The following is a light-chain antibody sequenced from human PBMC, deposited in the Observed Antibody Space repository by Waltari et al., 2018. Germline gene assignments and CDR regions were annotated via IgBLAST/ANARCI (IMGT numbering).Light chain of an antibody. J-gene: IGLJ3*02. V-gene: IGLV2-14*01. CDR3: CSFTSSSTWV. CDR2: DVS. Sequence: QSALTQPASVSGSPGQSIPLSCTVTATDLGGYNYVSWYQQRPGKAPKLIIFDVSSRPSGISNRFSGSKFGNTASLTISGLQPEDEADYYCCSFTSSSTWVFGGGTKLTVL. CDR1: ATDLGGYNY.